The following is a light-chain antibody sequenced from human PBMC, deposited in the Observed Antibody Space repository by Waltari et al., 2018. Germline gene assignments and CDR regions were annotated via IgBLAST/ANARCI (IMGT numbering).Light chain of an antibody. CDR3: QKYGTLPAT. CDR1: QSVSRW. J-gene: IGKJ1*01. V-gene: IGKV3-20*01. CDR2: GAS. Sequence: EIVLTQSPGTLSLSPGERATLSCRASQSVSRWLAGDQQKPGQPPRRLIYGASSRANGIPDRFSGSGSGTDFSLTISRLEPEDSAVYYCQKYGTLPATFGQGTKVEVK.